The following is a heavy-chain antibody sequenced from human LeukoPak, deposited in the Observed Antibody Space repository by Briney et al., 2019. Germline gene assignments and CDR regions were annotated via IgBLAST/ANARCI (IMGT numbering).Heavy chain of an antibody. J-gene: IGHJ3*02. CDR1: GFTVSSSY. CDR3: ARRCGGSCFYAFDI. Sequence: GGSLRLSCAASGFTVSSSYMSWVRQAPGKGLEWVSVIYSGGSTYYADSVKGRFTISRDNSKNTLYLQMNSLRAEDTAVYYCARRCGGSCFYAFDIWGQGTMATVSS. CDR2: IYSGGST. D-gene: IGHD2-15*01. V-gene: IGHV3-66*01.